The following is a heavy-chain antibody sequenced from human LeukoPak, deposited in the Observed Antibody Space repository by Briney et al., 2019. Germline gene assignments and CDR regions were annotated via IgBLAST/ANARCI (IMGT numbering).Heavy chain of an antibody. CDR2: IVVGSGNT. CDR1: GFTFTSSA. J-gene: IGHJ5*02. V-gene: IGHV1-58*01. Sequence: GTSVKVSCKASGFTFTSSAVQWVRQARGQRLEWIGLIVVGSGNTNYAQKFQERVTITRDMSTSTAYMELSSLRSEDTAVYYCAAGLGESSGYYYIFGLSWGQGTLVTVSS. D-gene: IGHD3-22*01. CDR3: AAGLGESSGYYYIFGLS.